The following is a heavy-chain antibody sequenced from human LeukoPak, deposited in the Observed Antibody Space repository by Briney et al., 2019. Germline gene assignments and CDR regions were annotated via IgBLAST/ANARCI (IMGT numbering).Heavy chain of an antibody. V-gene: IGHV3-11*05. J-gene: IGHJ4*02. CDR3: ARDNPPRR. CDR2: ISSSSDYT. CDR1: GFTFSDYH. Sequence: PGGSLRLSCAASGFTFSDYHMSWIRQAPGKGLEWVSYISSSSDYTNYADSVKGRFTSSRDTSKNKVYLQMNSLRAEDTAVYYCARDNPPRRWGQGTLVTVSS. D-gene: IGHD1-14*01.